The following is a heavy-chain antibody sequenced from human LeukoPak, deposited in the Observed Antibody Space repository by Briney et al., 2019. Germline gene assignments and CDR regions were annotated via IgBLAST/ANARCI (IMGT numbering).Heavy chain of an antibody. D-gene: IGHD6-13*01. CDR3: ARREAAAATGWSDP. V-gene: IGHV5-10-1*01. J-gene: IGHJ5*02. CDR2: IDPSDSYT. Sequence: GESLKISCKGSGYSFANYWISWVRQMPGKGLEWMGKIDPSDSYTNYSPSFQGHVTISADKSISTAYLQWSSLKASDTAMYYCARREAAAATGWSDPWGQGTLVTVSS. CDR1: GYSFANYW.